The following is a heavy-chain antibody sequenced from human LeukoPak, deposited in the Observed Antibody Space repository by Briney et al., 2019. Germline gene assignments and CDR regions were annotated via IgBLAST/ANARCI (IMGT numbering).Heavy chain of an antibody. D-gene: IGHD2-15*01. CDR1: GYTFIGYY. CDR3: ARELGAASDTDY. CDR2: INPNSGDT. J-gene: IGHJ4*02. V-gene: IGHV1-2*02. Sequence: ASVKVSCKASGYTFIGYYMHWVRQAPGQGLEWMGWINPNSGDTNYAQKFQGRVTMTRDTSISTVYMELTRLRPDDTAVYYCARELGAASDTDYWGQGTLVTVSS.